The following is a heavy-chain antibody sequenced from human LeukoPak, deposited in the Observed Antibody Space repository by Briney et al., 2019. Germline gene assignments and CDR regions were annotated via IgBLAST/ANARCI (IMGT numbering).Heavy chain of an antibody. CDR1: GFTFRSYE. CDR2: ISSSGSTI. Sequence: GGSLRLSCAASGFTFRSYEINWVRQAPGKGLEWVSYISSSGSTIYYADSMKGRFTISRDNAKNSLFLQMNSLRAEDTALYYCARFGYGGKVDYWGQGTLVTVSS. J-gene: IGHJ4*02. D-gene: IGHD4-23*01. CDR3: ARFGYGGKVDY. V-gene: IGHV3-48*03.